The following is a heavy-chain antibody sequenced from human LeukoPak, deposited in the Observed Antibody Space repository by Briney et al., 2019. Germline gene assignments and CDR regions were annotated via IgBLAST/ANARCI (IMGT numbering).Heavy chain of an antibody. CDR1: GYSFPSEW. CDR2: IYPDDSDT. Sequence: GESLKISCKGSGYSFPSEWIGWVRQMPGKGLEWMAIIYPDDSDTRYSPSFQGQVTISVDKSISTAYLQWSSLKASDTAMYYCARQDAWVDYWGQGTLVTVSS. V-gene: IGHV5-51*01. D-gene: IGHD1-26*01. CDR3: ARQDAWVDY. J-gene: IGHJ4*02.